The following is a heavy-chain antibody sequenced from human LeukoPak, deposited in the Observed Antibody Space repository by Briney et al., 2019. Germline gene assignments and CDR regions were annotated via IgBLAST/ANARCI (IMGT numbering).Heavy chain of an antibody. D-gene: IGHD3-10*01. CDR3: ARIHGSGSYEVDY. CDR1: GGSFSGYY. V-gene: IGHV4-34*01. J-gene: IGHJ4*02. Sequence: PSETLSLTCAVYGGSFSGYYWSWIRQPPGRGLEWIGEINRSGSTNYNPSLKSRVTISVDTSKNQFSLKLSSVTAADTAVYYCARIHGSGSYEVDYWGQGTLVTVSS. CDR2: INRSGST.